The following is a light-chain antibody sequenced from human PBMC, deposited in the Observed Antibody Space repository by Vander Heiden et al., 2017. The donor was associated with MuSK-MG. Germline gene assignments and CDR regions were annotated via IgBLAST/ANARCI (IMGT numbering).Light chain of an antibody. Sequence: AIRMTQSPSSFSASTGDRVTITCRASQGISSYLAWYQQKPGKAPKLLIYAASTLQSGVPSRFRGSGSGTDFTLTISCLQSEDFATYYCQQDYSYPRTFGQGTKVEIK. CDR3: QQDYSYPRT. CDR2: AAS. V-gene: IGKV1-8*01. J-gene: IGKJ1*01. CDR1: QGISSY.